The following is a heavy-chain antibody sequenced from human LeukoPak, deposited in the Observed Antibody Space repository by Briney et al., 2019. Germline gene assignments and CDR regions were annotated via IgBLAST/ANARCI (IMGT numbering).Heavy chain of an antibody. D-gene: IGHD3-22*01. J-gene: IGHJ4*02. V-gene: IGHV1-18*01. CDR2: ISAYNGNT. CDR1: GYTFTSYG. Sequence: ASVKVSCKASGYTFTSYGISWVRQAPGQGLEWIGWISAYNGNTNYAQKLQGRVTMTTDTSTSTAYMELRSLRSDDTAVYYCARGSEGYYDSSGYPTWGQGTLVTVSS. CDR3: ARGSEGYYDSSGYPT.